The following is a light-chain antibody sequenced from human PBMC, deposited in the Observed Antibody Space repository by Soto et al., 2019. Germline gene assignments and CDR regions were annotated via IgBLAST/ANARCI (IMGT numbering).Light chain of an antibody. CDR2: DAS. V-gene: IGKV1-5*01. Sequence: DIQMTQSPSSLSASVGDRVTITCLASQPISSWLAWYHQKPGKAPNLLIFDASNLESGVPSRFSGSGSGTEFTLTISSLQPEDFGIYYCQQYENYWTFGQGTKVDIK. CDR3: QQYENYWT. J-gene: IGKJ1*01. CDR1: QPISSW.